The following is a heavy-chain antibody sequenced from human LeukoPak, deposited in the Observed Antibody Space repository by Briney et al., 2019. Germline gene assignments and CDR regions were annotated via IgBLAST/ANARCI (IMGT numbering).Heavy chain of an antibody. Sequence: PGGSLRLSCAASGFTFSRYWMSWVRQAPGKGLEWVGNIKQDGSEKFYVDSVKGRFTIGRDNAKKSLYLQMNSLRADDTAVYFCARGDYYDSSGFYTDAFDIWGQGTMVTVSS. CDR2: IKQDGSEK. J-gene: IGHJ3*02. CDR1: GFTFSRYW. CDR3: ARGDYYDSSGFYTDAFDI. D-gene: IGHD3-22*01. V-gene: IGHV3-7*01.